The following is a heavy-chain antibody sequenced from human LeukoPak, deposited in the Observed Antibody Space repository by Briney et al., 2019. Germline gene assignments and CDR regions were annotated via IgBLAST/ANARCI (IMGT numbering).Heavy chain of an antibody. V-gene: IGHV5-51*01. CDR2: IYPGDSDT. CDR3: SRQHDFRLDY. Sequence: GESLKISCKGSGYTFSSYWIGWVRQMPGKGLEWMGIIYPGDSDTRYSPSLQGQVTISVDTSIDTSYLQWSSLQASDTPLYYCSRQHDFRLDYWGQGALVTVSS. J-gene: IGHJ4*02. D-gene: IGHD3-3*01. CDR1: GYTFSSYW.